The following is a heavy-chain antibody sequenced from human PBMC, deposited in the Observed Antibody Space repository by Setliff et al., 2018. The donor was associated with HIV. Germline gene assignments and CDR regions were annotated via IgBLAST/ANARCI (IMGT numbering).Heavy chain of an antibody. CDR1: GYTFSSYS. CDR2: INPHGGST. Sequence: GASVKVSCKASGYTFSSYSLHWVRQAPGQGLEWMGVINPHGGSTDYAQKFQGRVTMTRDTSTSTVYMELRSLRSDDTAVYYCARDRQDYSAGSYIYYFDYWGQGTLVTVSS. V-gene: IGHV1-46*01. D-gene: IGHD3-10*01. CDR3: ARDRQDYSAGSYIYYFDY. J-gene: IGHJ4*02.